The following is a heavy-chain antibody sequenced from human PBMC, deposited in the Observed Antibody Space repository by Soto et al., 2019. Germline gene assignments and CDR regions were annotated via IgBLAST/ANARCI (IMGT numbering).Heavy chain of an antibody. CDR1: GFTFSNHW. D-gene: IGHD2-2*02. CDR3: ARHSAYCRSTSCYISYYYYMDV. V-gene: IGHV3-7*01. CDR2: IKQDGSEK. Sequence: EVQVVESGGGLVQPGGSLRLSCAASGFTFSNHWMTWVRQAPGKGLEWVANIKQDGSEKYYVDSVKGRFTLSRDNAKNSLYLQMNSQRAEDTSVYYCARHSAYCRSTSCYISYYYYMDVWGNGTTVTVSS. J-gene: IGHJ6*03.